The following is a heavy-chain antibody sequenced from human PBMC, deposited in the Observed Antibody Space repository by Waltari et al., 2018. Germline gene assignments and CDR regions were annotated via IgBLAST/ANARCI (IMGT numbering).Heavy chain of an antibody. J-gene: IGHJ5*02. CDR1: GFTFSSYG. D-gene: IGHD4-17*01. CDR2: IWYDGNNK. V-gene: IGHV3-33*01. CDR3: ARAFRTVSTLSGPFDP. Sequence: QVQLVASGGGVVQPGRSLRLSCAASGFTFSSYGMPWVRQAPGKGLEWVALIWYDGNNKYYADSVKGRFTISRDNSKNTLYLQMNGLRADDTAVYYCARAFRTVSTLSGPFDPWGQGTLVTVSS.